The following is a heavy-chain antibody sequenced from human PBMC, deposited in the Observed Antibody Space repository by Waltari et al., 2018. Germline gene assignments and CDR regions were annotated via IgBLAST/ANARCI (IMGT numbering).Heavy chain of an antibody. CDR3: ASLAVRYRLGPYPAYGSGSQRTWFDP. V-gene: IGHV4-34*01. Sequence: QVQLQQWGAGLLKPSETLSLTCAVYGGSFSGYYWSWIRQPPGKGLEWIGEINHSGSTNYNPSLKSRFTRSVDTSKNQFSLKLSSVTAADTAVYYCASLAVRYRLGPYPAYGSGSQRTWFDPWGQGTLVTVSS. J-gene: IGHJ5*02. D-gene: IGHD3-10*01. CDR1: GGSFSGYY. CDR2: INHSGST.